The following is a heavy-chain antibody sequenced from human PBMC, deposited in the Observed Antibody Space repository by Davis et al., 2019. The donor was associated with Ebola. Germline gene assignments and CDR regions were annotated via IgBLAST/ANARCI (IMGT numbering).Heavy chain of an antibody. D-gene: IGHD2-21*01. CDR1: GGSFSRAGYY. CDR3: AGGSITNFYGMDV. CDR2: IYYSGST. J-gene: IGHJ6*04. V-gene: IGHV4-31*03. Sequence: SETLSLTCTVSGGSFSRAGYYFSSFRQPPGKGLEWIGYIYYSGSTYYNPSLKSRVTISVDTSKNQFSLKLSSVTAADTAVYYCAGGSITNFYGMDVWGKGTTVTVSS.